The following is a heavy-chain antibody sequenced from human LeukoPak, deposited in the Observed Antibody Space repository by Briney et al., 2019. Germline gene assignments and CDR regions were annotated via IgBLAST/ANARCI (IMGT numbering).Heavy chain of an antibody. D-gene: IGHD3-10*01. J-gene: IGHJ4*02. V-gene: IGHV3-15*01. CDR2: IKSNTDGGTT. Sequence: PGGSLRLSCAASGFTLSNAWMSWVRQAPGKGLEWVGRIKSNTDGGTTDYAPPVKGRFTISSDDSKNTLDLQMNSMKTEDTAVYYCTTRIVLLWFGETRPNDYWGQGTLVTVSS. CDR3: TTRIVLLWFGETRPNDY. CDR1: GFTLSNAW.